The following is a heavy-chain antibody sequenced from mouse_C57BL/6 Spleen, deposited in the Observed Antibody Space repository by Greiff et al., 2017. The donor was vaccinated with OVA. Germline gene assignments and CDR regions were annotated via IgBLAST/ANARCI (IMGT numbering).Heavy chain of an antibody. CDR2: IDPEDGET. V-gene: IGHV14-2*01. Sequence: EVMLVESGAELVKPGASVKLSCTASGFNIKDYYMHWVKQRTEQGLEWIGRIDPEDGETKYAPKFQGKATITADTSSNTAYLQLSSLTSEDTAVYYCAREGAYYYGSSPYWYFDVWGTGTTVTVSS. CDR3: AREGAYYYGSSPYWYFDV. CDR1: GFNIKDYY. J-gene: IGHJ1*03. D-gene: IGHD1-1*01.